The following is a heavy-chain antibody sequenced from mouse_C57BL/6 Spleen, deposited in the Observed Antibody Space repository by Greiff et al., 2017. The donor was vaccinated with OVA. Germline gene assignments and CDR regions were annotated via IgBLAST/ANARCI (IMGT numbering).Heavy chain of an antibody. J-gene: IGHJ4*01. D-gene: IGHD2-4*01. CDR3: ARGGFDYDYDGYAMDY. CDR2: FYPGSGSI. Sequence: QVQLKESGAELVKPGASVKLSCKASGYTFTEYTIHWVKQRSGQGLEWIGWFYPGSGSIKYNEKFKDKATLTADKSSSTVYMELSRLTSEDSAVYFCARGGFDYDYDGYAMDYWGQGTSVTVSS. CDR1: GYTFTEYT. V-gene: IGHV1-62-2*01.